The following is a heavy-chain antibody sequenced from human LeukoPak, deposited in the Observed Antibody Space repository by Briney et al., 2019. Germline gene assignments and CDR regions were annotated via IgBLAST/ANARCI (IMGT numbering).Heavy chain of an antibody. D-gene: IGHD5-18*01. V-gene: IGHV3-53*01. CDR3: ARGRGYSYGTFDY. CDR1: GFTVSSNY. J-gene: IGHJ4*02. Sequence: GGSLRLSCAASGFTVSSNYMSWVRQAPGKGLEWVSVIYSGGSTYYADSVKGRFTISRDNSKNTLYLQMNSLRAEDTAVYYCARGRGYSYGTFDYWGQGTLVTVSS. CDR2: IYSGGST.